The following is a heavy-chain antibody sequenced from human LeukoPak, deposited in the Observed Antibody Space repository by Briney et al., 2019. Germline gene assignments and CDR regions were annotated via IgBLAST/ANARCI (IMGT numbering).Heavy chain of an antibody. CDR2: INHSGST. CDR3: ARGRIWDY. J-gene: IGHJ4*02. Sequence: SETLSLTCAVYGGSFSGYYWSWIRQPPGKGLEWIGEINHSGSTNYNPSLKSRVTISVDTSKNQFSLKLSSVTAADTAVYYCARGRIWDYWGQGTLVTVSS. V-gene: IGHV4-34*01. D-gene: IGHD3-10*01. CDR1: GGSFSGYY.